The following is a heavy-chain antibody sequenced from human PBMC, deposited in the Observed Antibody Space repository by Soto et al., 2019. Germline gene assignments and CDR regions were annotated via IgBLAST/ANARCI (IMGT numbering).Heavy chain of an antibody. V-gene: IGHV3-21*01. J-gene: IGHJ4*02. CDR1: CFTFTRYS. CDR3: ARESEDLTSNFDY. CDR2: ISSTTNYI. Sequence: PGGSLRLSCAASCFTFTRYSMNWVRQAPGKGLEWVSSISSTTNYIYYADSMKGRFTVSRDNAKNSVYLEMNSLSAEDTAAYYCARESEDLTSNFDYWGQGTLVTVSS.